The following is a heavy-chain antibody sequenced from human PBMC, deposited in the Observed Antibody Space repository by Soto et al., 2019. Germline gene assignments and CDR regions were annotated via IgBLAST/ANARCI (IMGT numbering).Heavy chain of an antibody. CDR1: GGSISSGGYY. CDR2: IYYSGST. CDR3: ARSFRGDHPFDY. D-gene: IGHD4-17*01. V-gene: IGHV4-31*03. Sequence: QVQLQESGPGLVKPSQTLSLTCTVSGGSISSGGYYWSWIRQHPGKGLEWIGYIYYSGSTYYNPSLNSRVTISVYTSKNQFSLELSSVTAADTAVYYWARSFRGDHPFDYWGQGTLVTVSS. J-gene: IGHJ4*02.